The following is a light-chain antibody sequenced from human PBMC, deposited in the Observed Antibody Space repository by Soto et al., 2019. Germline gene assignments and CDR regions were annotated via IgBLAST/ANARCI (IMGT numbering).Light chain of an antibody. CDR2: DAY. V-gene: IGKV1-5*01. J-gene: IGKJ4*01. CDR3: QQYNSYSPLT. Sequence: DIQMTQSPSSLSASVGDRVTITCRASQSISSWLAWYQQKPGKAPKLLIFDAYSLESGVPSRVSGSRSGTEFTLTITSLQPDDYATYYCQQYNSYSPLTFGGGTKVDIK. CDR1: QSISSW.